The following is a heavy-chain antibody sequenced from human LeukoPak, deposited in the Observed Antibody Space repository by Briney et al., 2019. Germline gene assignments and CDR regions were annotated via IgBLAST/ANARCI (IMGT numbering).Heavy chain of an antibody. Sequence: PGASVKVSCKASGFTFTSSAMQWVRQARGQRLEWIGWIVVGSGNTNYAQKFQERVTITRDMSTSTAYMELSSLRSEDTAVYYCAAVNRRDGYNYLDYWGQGTLVTVSS. J-gene: IGHJ4*02. CDR1: GFTFTSSA. CDR3: AAVNRRDGYNYLDY. V-gene: IGHV1-58*02. CDR2: IVVGSGNT. D-gene: IGHD5-24*01.